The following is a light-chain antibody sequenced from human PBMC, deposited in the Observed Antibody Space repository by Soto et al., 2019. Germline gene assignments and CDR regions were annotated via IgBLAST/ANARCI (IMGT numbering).Light chain of an antibody. J-gene: IGKJ1*01. V-gene: IGKV3-20*01. CDR3: QQHGTSPIT. CDR1: QTVIPNY. Sequence: EIVLTPSPDTLSLSPGETATLSCRASQTVIPNYLAWHQQKPGQTPRLLVYGASSRATGIPDRFSGSGSGTDFTLTISRLEPEDFAVYYCQQHGTSPITFGQGTKVDIK. CDR2: GAS.